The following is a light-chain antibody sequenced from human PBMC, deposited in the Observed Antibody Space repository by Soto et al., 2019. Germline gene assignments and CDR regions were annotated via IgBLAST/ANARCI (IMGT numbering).Light chain of an antibody. CDR2: GAS. Sequence: EIVMTQSPATLSVSPGERATLSCRASQSVSSNLAWYQQKPGQAPRLLIYGASTRPTGIPARFSGSGSGTEFTLTISSLQSEDFAVYYCQQYNSYSFTFGPGTKVDIK. CDR1: QSVSSN. CDR3: QQYNSYSFT. V-gene: IGKV3-15*01. J-gene: IGKJ3*01.